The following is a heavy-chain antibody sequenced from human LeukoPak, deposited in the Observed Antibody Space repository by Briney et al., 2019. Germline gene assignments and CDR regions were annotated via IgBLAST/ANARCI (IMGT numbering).Heavy chain of an antibody. V-gene: IGHV4-39*01. D-gene: IGHD6-13*01. Sequence: PSETLSLTCTVSGGSISSSGYYWGWIRQPPGKGLEWIGSISYSGSTYYNPSLKGRVTISVDTSKNQFSLKLSSVTAADTAVYYCTRHSSSSFNFDYWGQGTLVTVSS. J-gene: IGHJ4*02. CDR2: ISYSGST. CDR3: TRHSSSSFNFDY. CDR1: GGSISSSGYY.